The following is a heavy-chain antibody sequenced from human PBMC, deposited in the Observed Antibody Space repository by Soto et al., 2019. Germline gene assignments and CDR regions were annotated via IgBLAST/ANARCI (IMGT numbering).Heavy chain of an antibody. CDR3: AKDRIDDHIYPLDA. CDR1: GFSFSDYS. V-gene: IGHV3-23*01. Sequence: GGSLRLSCVGSGFSFSDYSMNWVRQVPGKGLEWVAFISLTGATISYRDSVKGRFTIFKDRSRNTAYLQMNSLRVEDAGIYYCAKDRIDDHIYPLDAWGQGVLVTVPS. CDR2: ISLTGATI. D-gene: IGHD2-21*01. J-gene: IGHJ1*01.